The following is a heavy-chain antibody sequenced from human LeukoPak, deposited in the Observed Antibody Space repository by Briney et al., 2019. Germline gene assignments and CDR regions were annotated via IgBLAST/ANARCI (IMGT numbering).Heavy chain of an antibody. J-gene: IGHJ4*02. Sequence: GASVKVSCKASGYTFTGYYMHWVRQAPGQGLEWMGWINPNSGGANLAQKFQGRVTMTRDTSTTTAYMELSRLRSDDTAVYYCARVGHWGYYCDYWGQGTLVTVSS. D-gene: IGHD7-27*01. V-gene: IGHV1-2*02. CDR1: GYTFTGYY. CDR3: ARVGHWGYYCDY. CDR2: INPNSGGA.